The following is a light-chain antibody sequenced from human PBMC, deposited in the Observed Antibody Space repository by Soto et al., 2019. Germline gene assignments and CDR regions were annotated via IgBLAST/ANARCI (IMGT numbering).Light chain of an antibody. CDR1: SSNIGAGYD. CDR3: SSYISSTSPYV. V-gene: IGLV1-40*01. J-gene: IGLJ1*01. CDR2: VNT. Sequence: QSVLTQPPSVSGAPGQRVTISCTGSSSNIGAGYDVHWYQQLPGSAPKLLIYVNTNRPSGVPDRFSGSSSGASASLAITGLQAEDEADYYCSSYISSTSPYVFGTGTKLTVL.